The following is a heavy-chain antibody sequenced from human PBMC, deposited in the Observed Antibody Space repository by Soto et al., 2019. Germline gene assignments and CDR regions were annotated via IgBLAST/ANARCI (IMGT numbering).Heavy chain of an antibody. V-gene: IGHV3-48*03. Sequence: GSLRLSCAASGFSFSNYEMNWVRQAPGKGPEWIAYISGSGRTKYYAESVEGRFSISRDNAKDSLLLQMNNLRPDDTGVYYCARDRATVASPFDYWGLGTLVTVSS. CDR1: GFSFSNYE. D-gene: IGHD4-4*01. J-gene: IGHJ4*02. CDR2: ISGSGRTK. CDR3: ARDRATVASPFDY.